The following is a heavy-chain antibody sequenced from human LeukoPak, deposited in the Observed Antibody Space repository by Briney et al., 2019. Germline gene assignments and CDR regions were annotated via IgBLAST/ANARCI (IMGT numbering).Heavy chain of an antibody. CDR2: INDNGANT. V-gene: IGHV3-23*01. Sequence: GRSLTLSCAVSGFTFSSYAMSWVRQAPGEGLEWVSAINDNGANTYYADSMKGRLAISRDNSKNTLHLQMNSLRAEDTAIYFCAKGYSSSYNGIFDFWGQGTLVTVSS. J-gene: IGHJ4*02. CDR3: AKGYSSSYNGIFDF. CDR1: GFTFSSYA. D-gene: IGHD6-13*01.